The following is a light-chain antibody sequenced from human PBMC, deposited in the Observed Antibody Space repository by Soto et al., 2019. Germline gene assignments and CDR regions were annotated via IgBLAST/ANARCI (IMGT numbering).Light chain of an antibody. Sequence: QSVLTQPPSASGSPGQSVTISCTGTSSDVGAYDYVSWYRHHPGNAPKLMIYEINKRPSGVPDRFSGSKSGNTASLTVSGLQADDEADYYCSSFAGSNNFPYVFGTGTKVTVL. V-gene: IGLV2-8*01. J-gene: IGLJ1*01. CDR1: SSDVGAYDY. CDR3: SSFAGSNNFPYV. CDR2: EIN.